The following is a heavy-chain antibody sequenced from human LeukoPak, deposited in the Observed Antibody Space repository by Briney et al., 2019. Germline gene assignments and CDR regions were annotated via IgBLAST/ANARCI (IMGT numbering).Heavy chain of an antibody. CDR1: GFTFSSYA. J-gene: IGHJ4*02. CDR2: ISGSGGST. Sequence: PGRSLRLSCAASGFTFSSYAMSWVRQAPGKGLEWVSAISGSGGSTYYADSVKGRFTISRDNSKNTLYLQMNSLRAEDTAVYYCAKLIAVADYYFDYWGQGTLVTVSS. D-gene: IGHD6-19*01. V-gene: IGHV3-23*01. CDR3: AKLIAVADYYFDY.